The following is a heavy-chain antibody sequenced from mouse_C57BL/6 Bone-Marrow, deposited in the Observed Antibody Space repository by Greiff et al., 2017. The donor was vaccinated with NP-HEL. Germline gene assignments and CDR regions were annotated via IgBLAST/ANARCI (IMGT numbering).Heavy chain of an antibody. Sequence: QVHVKQPGAELVKPGASVKLSCKASGYTFTSYWMQWVKQRPGQGLEWIGEIDPSDSYTNYNQKFKGKATLTVDTSSSTAYMQLSSLTSEDSAVYYCARWVLWLDYWGQGTTLTVSS. D-gene: IGHD1-1*02. CDR1: GYTFTSYW. J-gene: IGHJ2*01. V-gene: IGHV1-50*01. CDR3: ARWVLWLDY. CDR2: IDPSDSYT.